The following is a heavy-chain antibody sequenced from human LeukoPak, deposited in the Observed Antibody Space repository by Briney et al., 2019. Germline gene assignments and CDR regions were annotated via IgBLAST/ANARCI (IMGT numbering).Heavy chain of an antibody. J-gene: IGHJ4*02. D-gene: IGHD5-18*01. Sequence: SVKVSCKAPGGSFGRYAISRVRQAPGQGLEWMGGIVPILGTANYAQKFQGRVTITADDSTGTAYMELTSLRSADTAVYYCARSQGYSYGSSYWGQGTLVTVSS. CDR1: GGSFGRYA. V-gene: IGHV1-69*13. CDR3: ARSQGYSYGSSY. CDR2: IVPILGTA.